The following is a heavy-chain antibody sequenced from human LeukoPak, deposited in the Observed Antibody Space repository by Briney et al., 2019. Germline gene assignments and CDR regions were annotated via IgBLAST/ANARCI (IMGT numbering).Heavy chain of an antibody. CDR3: AKGYIAVAGSIDY. CDR2: ISGNGGST. D-gene: IGHD6-19*01. Sequence: GGSLRLSCAASGFTFSSYAMSWVRQAPGKGLEWVSAISGNGGSTYCADSVKGRFTISRDNSKNTLYLQMNSLRAEDTAVYYCAKGYIAVAGSIDYWGQGTLVTVSS. V-gene: IGHV3-23*01. J-gene: IGHJ4*02. CDR1: GFTFSSYA.